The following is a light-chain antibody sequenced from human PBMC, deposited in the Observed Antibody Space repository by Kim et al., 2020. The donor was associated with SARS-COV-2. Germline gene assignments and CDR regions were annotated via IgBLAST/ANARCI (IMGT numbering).Light chain of an antibody. Sequence: VSPGERASLSCRASQSVSSDLAWYQQKPDQAPRLLIHRATTRATGIPARFTGSGSGTEFTLTISSLESEDFAVYYCQQYNNWPLTFGGGTKVDIK. J-gene: IGKJ4*01. CDR1: QSVSSD. CDR3: QQYNNWPLT. CDR2: RAT. V-gene: IGKV3-15*01.